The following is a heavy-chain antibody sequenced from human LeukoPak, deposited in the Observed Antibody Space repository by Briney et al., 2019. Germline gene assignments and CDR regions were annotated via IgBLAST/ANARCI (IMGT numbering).Heavy chain of an antibody. CDR1: GGSFSGHY. J-gene: IGHJ5*02. Sequence: PSETLSLTCAVYGGSFSGHYWSWIRQPPGKGLEWIGEINHSGSTNYNPSLKSRVTISVDTSKNQISLKLSSVTAADTAVHYCARIQYDFWSGYTNWFDPWGQGTLVTVSS. CDR2: INHSGST. V-gene: IGHV4-34*01. D-gene: IGHD3-3*01. CDR3: ARIQYDFWSGYTNWFDP.